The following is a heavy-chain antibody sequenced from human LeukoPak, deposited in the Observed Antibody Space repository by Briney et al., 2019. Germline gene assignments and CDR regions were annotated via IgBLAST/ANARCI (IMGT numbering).Heavy chain of an antibody. CDR2: ISGSGGST. CDR3: ARAATVTAASAFGY. CDR1: GFTFSSYA. D-gene: IGHD4-17*01. V-gene: IGHV3-23*01. Sequence: PGGFLRFSCAASGFTFSSYAMSWVRQAPGKGLEWVSAISGSGGSTYYADSVKGRFTISRDNSKNTLYLQMGSLRAEDMAVYSCARAATVTAASAFGYCGQATPVTASS. J-gene: IGHJ4*02.